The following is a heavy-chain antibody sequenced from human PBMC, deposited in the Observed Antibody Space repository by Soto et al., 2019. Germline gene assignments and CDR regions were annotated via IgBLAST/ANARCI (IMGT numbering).Heavy chain of an antibody. D-gene: IGHD2-2*01. J-gene: IGHJ4*02. CDR3: ARGDYQYSIDY. CDR2: IYRTGNT. V-gene: IGHV4-30-2*01. Sequence: PSETLSLTCAVSGVSISTYYWSWIRQPPGKGLEWLGYIYRTGNTHYSPSLKSRVSISQDRSKNQFSLELTSVTAADTAVYYCARGDYQYSIDYWGQGTLVTVSS. CDR1: GVSISTYY.